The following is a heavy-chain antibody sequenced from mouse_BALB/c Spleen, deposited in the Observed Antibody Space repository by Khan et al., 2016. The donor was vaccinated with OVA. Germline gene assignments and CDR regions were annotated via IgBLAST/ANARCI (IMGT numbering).Heavy chain of an antibody. CDR2: ISYSGRT. Sequence: EVQLQESGPGLVKPSQSLSLTCTVTGYSITSGYGWNWIRQFPGNKLEWMGYISYSGRTNYNPSLKSRISITRDTSKNQFFLQLNSVTTENTATYNCAKTARIKYWGQGTTLTVSS. J-gene: IGHJ2*01. CDR1: GYSITSGYG. V-gene: IGHV3-2*02. D-gene: IGHD1-2*01. CDR3: AKTARIKY.